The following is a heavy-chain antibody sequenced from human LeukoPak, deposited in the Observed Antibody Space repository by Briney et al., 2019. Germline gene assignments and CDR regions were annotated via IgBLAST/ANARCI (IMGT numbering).Heavy chain of an antibody. Sequence: GGSLRLSCAASGFTFSSYGMHWVRQAPGKGLEWVAVISYDGSNKYYADSVKGRFTISRDNFKNTLYLQMNSLRAEDTAVYYCARPLRAAAAVPLYGMDVWGKGTTVTVSS. CDR1: GFTFSSYG. J-gene: IGHJ6*04. CDR2: ISYDGSNK. D-gene: IGHD6-13*01. CDR3: ARPLRAAAAVPLYGMDV. V-gene: IGHV3-30*03.